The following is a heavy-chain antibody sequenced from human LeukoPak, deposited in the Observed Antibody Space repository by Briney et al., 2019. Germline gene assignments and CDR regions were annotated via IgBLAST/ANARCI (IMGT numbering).Heavy chain of an antibody. CDR1: GFTFDDYA. CDR2: ISWNSGSI. V-gene: IGHV3-9*03. J-gene: IGHJ4*02. CDR3: AKGWGYYQTWEGYYFDY. D-gene: IGHD3-22*01. Sequence: GGSLRPSCAASGFTFDDYAMHWVRQAPGKGLEWVSGISWNSGSIGYADSVKGRFTISRDNAKNSLYLQMNSLRAEDMALYYCAKGWGYYQTWEGYYFDYWGQGTLVTVSS.